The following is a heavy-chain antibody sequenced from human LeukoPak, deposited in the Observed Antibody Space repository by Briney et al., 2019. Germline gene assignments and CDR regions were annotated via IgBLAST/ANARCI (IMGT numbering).Heavy chain of an antibody. Sequence: GASVKVSCKASGYTFTSYYMHWVRQAPGQGLEWVGIINPSGGSTSYAQKFQGRVTMTRDTSTSTVYMELSSLRSEDTAAYYCARVGAAAGNDYWGQGTLVTVSS. V-gene: IGHV1-46*01. CDR2: INPSGGST. CDR1: GYTFTSYY. J-gene: IGHJ4*02. D-gene: IGHD6-13*01. CDR3: ARVGAAAGNDY.